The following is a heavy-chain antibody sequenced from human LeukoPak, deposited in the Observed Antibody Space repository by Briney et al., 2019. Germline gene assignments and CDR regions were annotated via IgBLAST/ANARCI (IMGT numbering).Heavy chain of an antibody. D-gene: IGHD3-3*01. CDR2: IYYSGNT. V-gene: IGHV4-30-4*01. Sequence: PSETLSLTCTVSSGSISSGDSYWSWVRQPPGKGLEWIGNIYYSGNTYYKPFLKSRVTISVDTSKNQFSLKLSSVTAADTAIYYCARVERADFWSGIGYYFDYWGQGTLVTVSS. CDR3: ARVERADFWSGIGYYFDY. CDR1: SGSISSGDSY. J-gene: IGHJ4*02.